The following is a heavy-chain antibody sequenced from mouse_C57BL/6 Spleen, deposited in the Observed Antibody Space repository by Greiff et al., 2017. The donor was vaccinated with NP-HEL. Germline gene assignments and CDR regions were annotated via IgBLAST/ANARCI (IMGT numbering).Heavy chain of an antibody. D-gene: IGHD2-1*01. CDR3: TRVYYGKGYFDV. CDR1: GFTFSSYA. Sequence: EVKLMESGEGLVKPGGSLKLSCAASGFTFSSYAMSWVRQTPEKRLEWVAYISSGGDYIYYADTVKGRFTISRDNARNTLYLQMSSLKYEDTAMYYCTRVYYGKGYFDVWGTGTTVTVSS. V-gene: IGHV5-9-1*02. J-gene: IGHJ1*03. CDR2: ISSGGDYI.